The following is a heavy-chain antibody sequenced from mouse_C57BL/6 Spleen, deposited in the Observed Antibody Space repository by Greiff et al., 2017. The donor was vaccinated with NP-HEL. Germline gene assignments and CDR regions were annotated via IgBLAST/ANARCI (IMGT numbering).Heavy chain of an antibody. Sequence: VQLQQSGAELARPGASVKLSCKASGYTFTSYGISWVKQRTGQGLEWIGEIYPRSGNTYYNEKFKGKATLTADKSSSTAYMELRSLTSEDSAVYFCARSGYYGSSYYAMDYWGQGTSVTVSS. D-gene: IGHD1-1*01. CDR2: IYPRSGNT. J-gene: IGHJ4*01. CDR3: ARSGYYGSSYYAMDY. CDR1: GYTFTSYG. V-gene: IGHV1-81*01.